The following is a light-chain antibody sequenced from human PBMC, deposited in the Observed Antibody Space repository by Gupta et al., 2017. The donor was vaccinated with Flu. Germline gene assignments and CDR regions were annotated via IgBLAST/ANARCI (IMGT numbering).Light chain of an antibody. Sequence: SCSGSRSNIRTNSVFWYQHLPGTAPKLLIYRNDQRPSGVPDRFSGSKSGTSASLAISGLRSEDAADFYCAAWDDSRGGNCFGTGTKVTVL. CDR2: RND. CDR3: AAWDDSRGGNC. J-gene: IGLJ1*01. CDR1: RSNIRTNS. V-gene: IGLV1-47*01.